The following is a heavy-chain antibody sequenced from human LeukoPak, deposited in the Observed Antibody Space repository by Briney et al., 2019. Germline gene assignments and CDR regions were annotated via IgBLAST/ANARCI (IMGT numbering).Heavy chain of an antibody. Sequence: GGSLRLSCAASGFTFSSYAMHWVRQAPGKGLWWVAVISYDGSNKYYADSVKGRFTISRDNSKNTLYLQMNSLRAEDTAVYYCTGYCSSTSCPSYYYYGMDVWGQGTTVTVSS. J-gene: IGHJ6*02. V-gene: IGHV3-30-3*01. CDR1: GFTFSSYA. CDR2: ISYDGSNK. D-gene: IGHD2-2*01. CDR3: TGYCSSTSCPSYYYYGMDV.